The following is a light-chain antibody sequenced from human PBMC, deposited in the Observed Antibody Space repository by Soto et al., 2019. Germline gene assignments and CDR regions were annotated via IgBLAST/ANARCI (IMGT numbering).Light chain of an antibody. CDR1: PSVSGW. Sequence: DIPMTQSPSTLSASVGDRVTITCRASPSVSGWLAWYRQKPGEAPKLLIYKASTLQSAVPSRFSGSGSGTEFTLTIRSLQPDDFATYYCQQYNSYPYTFGQGTKLEIK. CDR3: QQYNSYPYT. V-gene: IGKV1-5*03. CDR2: KAS. J-gene: IGKJ2*01.